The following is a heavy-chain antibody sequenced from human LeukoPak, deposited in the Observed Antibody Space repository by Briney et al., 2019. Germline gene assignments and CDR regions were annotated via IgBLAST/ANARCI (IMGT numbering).Heavy chain of an antibody. D-gene: IGHD6-13*01. J-gene: IGHJ4*02. CDR2: ISYDGSNK. Sequence: GGSLRLSCAASGFTFSIYAMHWVRQAPGKGLEWVAVISYDGSNKYYADSVKGRFTISRDNSKNTLYLQMNSLRAEDTAVYYCAREMGIAAAGANFDYWGQGTLVTVSS. V-gene: IGHV3-30-3*01. CDR3: AREMGIAAAGANFDY. CDR1: GFTFSIYA.